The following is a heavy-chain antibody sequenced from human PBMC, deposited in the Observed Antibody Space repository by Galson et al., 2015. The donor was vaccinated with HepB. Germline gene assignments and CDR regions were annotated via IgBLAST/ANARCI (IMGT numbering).Heavy chain of an antibody. CDR3: ARSGGLGAYLDY. D-gene: IGHD2-15*01. Sequence: SVKVSCKASGGTFSSYAISWVRQAPGQGLEWMGGIIPIIGTANYAQKFQGRVTITADESTSTAYMEMNSLRSEDTAVYYCARSGGLGAYLDYWGQGTLVTVSS. J-gene: IGHJ4*02. CDR2: IIPIIGTA. V-gene: IGHV1-69*13. CDR1: GGTFSSYA.